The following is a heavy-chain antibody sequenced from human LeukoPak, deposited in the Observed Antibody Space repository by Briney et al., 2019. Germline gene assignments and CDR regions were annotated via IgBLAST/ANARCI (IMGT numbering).Heavy chain of an antibody. CDR2: IYYSGST. J-gene: IGHJ4*02. V-gene: IGHV4-59*12. CDR1: GGSISSYY. D-gene: IGHD3-3*01. CDR3: AREGQTFGVVTSFDY. Sequence: SETLSLTCTVSGGSISSYYWSWIRQPPGRGLEGVGYIYYSGSTNYNPSLTSRVTISVDTSKNQFSLKLSSVTAADTAVYYCAREGQTFGVVTSFDYWGQGTLVTVSS.